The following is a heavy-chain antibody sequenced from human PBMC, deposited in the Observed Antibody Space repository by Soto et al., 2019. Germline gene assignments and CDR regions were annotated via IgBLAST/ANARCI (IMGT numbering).Heavy chain of an antibody. Sequence: SETLSLTCGVSGYSITSGFYWGWVRQSPGKGLEWIGSISYSAKTFYNPSLASRLSIAVDASMNQFSLRLTSVTAADTALYYCTRGAGAPWVRFDSWGQGTLVTVYS. D-gene: IGHD3-22*01. CDR2: ISYSAKT. V-gene: IGHV4-38-2*01. J-gene: IGHJ4*02. CDR3: TRGAGAPWVRFDS. CDR1: GYSITSGFY.